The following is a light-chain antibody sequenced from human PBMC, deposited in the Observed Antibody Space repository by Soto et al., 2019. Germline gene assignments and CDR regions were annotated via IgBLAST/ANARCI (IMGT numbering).Light chain of an antibody. CDR2: AAS. Sequence: DMQMTQSPSSLSASVGDRVTITCRASQSISNYLNWYQQKPGKAPKLLIYAASSLQSGVPSRFSGSGSGTDFTLTISSLQPEDFATYYCQQSYSTPQFTFGHGTKVDIK. J-gene: IGKJ3*01. CDR3: QQSYSTPQFT. V-gene: IGKV1-39*01. CDR1: QSISNY.